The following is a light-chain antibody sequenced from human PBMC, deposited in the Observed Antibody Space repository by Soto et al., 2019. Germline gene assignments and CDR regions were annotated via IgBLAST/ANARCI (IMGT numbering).Light chain of an antibody. J-gene: IGKJ1*01. CDR1: QGISDW. Sequence: DAQMTQSPSTLSASVGDRVTITCRASQGISDWLAWYQQKPGKAPHLLIYKASRLESGVPSRFSGRGFGTEFTLTIISLQPDDVGNYYCQQFNTWTFGQGTNVEIK. CDR2: KAS. V-gene: IGKV1-5*03. CDR3: QQFNTWT.